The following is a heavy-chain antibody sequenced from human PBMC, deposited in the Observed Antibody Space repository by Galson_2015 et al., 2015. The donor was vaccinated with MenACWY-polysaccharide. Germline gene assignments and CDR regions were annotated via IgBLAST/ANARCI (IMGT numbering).Heavy chain of an antibody. V-gene: IGHV3-30*18. D-gene: IGHD6-6*01. Sequence: SLRLSCAASGFTFSSYGMHWVRQAPGKGLEWVAVISYDGSNKYYADSVKGRFTISRDNSKNTLYLQMNSLRAEDTAVYYCAKDQVIAARTYGMDVWGQGTTVTVSS. CDR2: ISYDGSNK. CDR1: GFTFSSYG. J-gene: IGHJ6*02. CDR3: AKDQVIAARTYGMDV.